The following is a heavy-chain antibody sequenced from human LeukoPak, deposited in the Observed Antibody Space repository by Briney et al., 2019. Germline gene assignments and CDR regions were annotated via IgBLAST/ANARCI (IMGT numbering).Heavy chain of an antibody. V-gene: IGHV4-39*01. Sequence: GSLRLSCAASGFTFSSYWMSWVRQPPGKGLEWIGSIYYSGSTYYNPSLKSRVTISVDTSKNQFSLKLSSVTAADTAVYYCARRGSSGWYPYWYFDLWGRGTLVTVSS. D-gene: IGHD6-19*01. J-gene: IGHJ2*01. CDR2: IYYSGST. CDR1: GFTFSSYW. CDR3: ARRGSSGWYPYWYFDL.